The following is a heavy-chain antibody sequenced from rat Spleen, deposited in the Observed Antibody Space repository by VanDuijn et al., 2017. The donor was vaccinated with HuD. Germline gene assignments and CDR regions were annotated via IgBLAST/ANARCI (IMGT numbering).Heavy chain of an antibody. V-gene: IGHV5-27*01. Sequence: EVQMVESGGGLVKPGRSLKLSCAASGFTFSNYYMAWVRQAPTKGLEWVASISPSGGSTYYPDSVKGRFTISRDNAKSTLYLQMNSLRSEDTATYYCTRGGPYFDYWGQGVMVTVSS. J-gene: IGHJ2*01. CDR1: GFTFSNYY. CDR3: TRGGPYFDY. CDR2: ISPSGGST.